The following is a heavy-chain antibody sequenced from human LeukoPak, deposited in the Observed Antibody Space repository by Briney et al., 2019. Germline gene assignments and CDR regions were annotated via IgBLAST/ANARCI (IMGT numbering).Heavy chain of an antibody. V-gene: IGHV4-59*12. Sequence: SETLSLTCTVSGGSINSYFWSWVRQPPGKGLEWIGFIYDSGSTSYNPSLKSRVSIAGDTSKNQFSLKLSSVTAADTAVYYCARDGRFLEWLKGAFDIWGQGTMVTVSS. J-gene: IGHJ3*02. CDR1: GGSINSYF. D-gene: IGHD3-3*01. CDR3: ARDGRFLEWLKGAFDI. CDR2: IYDSGST.